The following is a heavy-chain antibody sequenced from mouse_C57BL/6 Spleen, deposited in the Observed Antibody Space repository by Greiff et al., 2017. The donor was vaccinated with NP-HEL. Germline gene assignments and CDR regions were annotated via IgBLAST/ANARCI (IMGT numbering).Heavy chain of an antibody. V-gene: IGHV1-80*01. CDR2: IYPGDGDT. CDR1: CYAFSSYW. CDR3: AIYGNYDYAMDY. Sequence: QVQLQQSGAELVKPGASVKISCKASCYAFSSYWMNWVKQRPGKGLEWIGQIYPGDGDTNYNGKFKGKATLTADKSSSTAYMQLSSLTSEDSAVYFCAIYGNYDYAMDYWGQGTSVTVSS. D-gene: IGHD2-1*01. J-gene: IGHJ4*01.